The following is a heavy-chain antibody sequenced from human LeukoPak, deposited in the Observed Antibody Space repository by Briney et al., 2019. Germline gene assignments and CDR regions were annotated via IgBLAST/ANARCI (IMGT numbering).Heavy chain of an antibody. D-gene: IGHD6-13*01. CDR2: ISWNSDTI. CDR1: GFTFDVYA. J-gene: IGHJ4*02. CDR3: AKAVAGIASPIDC. Sequence: GRSLRLSCAASGFTFDVYAMHWVRQAPGKGLEWVSGISWNSDTIAYADSVKGRFTIPRDNAKNSLSLQMNSLRAEDTALYYCAKAVAGIASPIDCWGQGTLVTVSS. V-gene: IGHV3-9*01.